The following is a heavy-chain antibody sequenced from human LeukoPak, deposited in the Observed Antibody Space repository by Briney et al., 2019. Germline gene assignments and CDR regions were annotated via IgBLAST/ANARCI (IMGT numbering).Heavy chain of an antibody. V-gene: IGHV3-66*01. CDR2: IYSGGTT. J-gene: IGHJ4*02. CDR1: GFTVSSNY. D-gene: IGHD7-27*01. Sequence: GGSLRLSCAASGFTVSSNYMSWVRQAPGKGLEWVSIIYSGGTTYSADSVKGRLTISRDNSKNTLFLQMNSLRAEDTAVYYCATGVNWGLIDYWGQGTLVTVSS. CDR3: ATGVNWGLIDY.